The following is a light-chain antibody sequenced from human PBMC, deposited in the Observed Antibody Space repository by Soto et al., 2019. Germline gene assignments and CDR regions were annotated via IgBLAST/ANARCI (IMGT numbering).Light chain of an antibody. V-gene: IGLV2-14*01. CDR3: SSYSTSSTPYV. CDR1: SNDVGGYDY. Sequence: QSVLTQPASVSGSPGQSITISCTGTSNDVGGYDYVSWYQHHPGKAPKLMISEVSTRPSGVSNRFSGSKSGNTASLTISGLQAEDEADYYCSSYSTSSTPYVFGTGTKVTVL. CDR2: EVS. J-gene: IGLJ1*01.